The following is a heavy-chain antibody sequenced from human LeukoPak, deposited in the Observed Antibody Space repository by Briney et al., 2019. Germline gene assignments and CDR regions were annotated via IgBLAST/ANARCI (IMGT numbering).Heavy chain of an antibody. CDR2: IIPILGIA. D-gene: IGHD2-2*01. V-gene: IGHV1-69*04. Sequence: SVKVSCKASGGTFSSYTISWVRQAPGQGLEWMGRIIPILGIANYAQKFQGRVTITADKSTSTAYMELSSLRSEDTAVYYCARDHCGSSTSCYQGSFDYWGQGTLVTVSS. CDR1: GGTFSSYT. J-gene: IGHJ4*02. CDR3: ARDHCGSSTSCYQGSFDY.